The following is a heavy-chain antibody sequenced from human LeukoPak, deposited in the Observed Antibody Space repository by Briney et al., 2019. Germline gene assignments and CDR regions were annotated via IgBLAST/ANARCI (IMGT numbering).Heavy chain of an antibody. V-gene: IGHV3-7*03. Sequence: QPGGSLRLSCAASGFTFSSYWMSWVRQAPGKGLEWVANIKQDGSEKYYVDSVKGRFTISRDNAKNSLYLQMTSLRAEDTAVYYCARGGDYEGDVFDFWGQGTMVTVSS. CDR3: ARGGDYEGDVFDF. D-gene: IGHD4-17*01. J-gene: IGHJ3*01. CDR2: IKQDGSEK. CDR1: GFTFSSYW.